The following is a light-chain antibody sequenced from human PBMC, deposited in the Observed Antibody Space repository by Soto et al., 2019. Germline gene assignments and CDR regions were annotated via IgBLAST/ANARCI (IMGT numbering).Light chain of an antibody. CDR3: QEHNGDLPVA. CDR1: QAIDLS. CDR2: AAS. Sequence: DIQMTQSPSSLSASVGDRVTITCRASQAIDLSVAWYQQKPGQVPKLLIYAASTLHSGVPSRFSGSGSGAHFTLTITGLQPEDVATYYCQEHNGDLPVAFGPGTTVDV. V-gene: IGKV1-27*01. J-gene: IGKJ3*01.